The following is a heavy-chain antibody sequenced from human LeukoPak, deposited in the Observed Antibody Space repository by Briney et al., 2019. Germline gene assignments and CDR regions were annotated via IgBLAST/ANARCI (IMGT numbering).Heavy chain of an antibody. V-gene: IGHV3-30-3*01. CDR3: ARPLIVGAPYYFDY. CDR1: GFTLSSYA. CDR2: ISYDGSNK. Sequence: GRSLRLSCAASGFTLSSYAMHWVRQAPGKGLEWVAVISYDGSNKYYADSVKGRFTISRDNSKNTLYLQMNSLRAEDTAVYYCARPLIVGAPYYFDYWGQGTLVTVSS. J-gene: IGHJ4*02. D-gene: IGHD1-26*01.